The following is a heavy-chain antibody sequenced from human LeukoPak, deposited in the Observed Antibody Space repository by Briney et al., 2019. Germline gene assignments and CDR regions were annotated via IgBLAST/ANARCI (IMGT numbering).Heavy chain of an antibody. CDR1: GFTFSSYG. CDR2: ISYDGSNK. J-gene: IGHJ6*02. V-gene: IGHV3-30*18. D-gene: IGHD3-10*01. Sequence: PGGSLRLSCEASGFTFSSYGMHWVRQAPGKGLEWVAVISYDGSNKYYADSVKGRFTISRDNSKNTLYLQMNSLRAEDTAVYYCAKDREEGFGEFYYYYYYGMDVWGQGTTVTVSS. CDR3: AKDREEGFGEFYYYYYYGMDV.